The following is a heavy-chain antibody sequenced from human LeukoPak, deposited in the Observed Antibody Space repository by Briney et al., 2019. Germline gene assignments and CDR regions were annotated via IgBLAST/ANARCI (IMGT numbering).Heavy chain of an antibody. J-gene: IGHJ4*02. D-gene: IGHD4/OR15-4a*01. V-gene: IGHV3-7*03. CDR2: INQDGSGK. Sequence: GGSLRLSCAASGFTFSTYWMSWVRQAPGKGLEWVANINQDGSGKDYVDSLKGRFTISRDNTKNSLYLQMNSLRAEDTAVYYCAKSALQDRSTWCEHYDCWGPGTLVTVSS. CDR1: GFTFSTYW. CDR3: AKSALQDRSTWCEHYDC.